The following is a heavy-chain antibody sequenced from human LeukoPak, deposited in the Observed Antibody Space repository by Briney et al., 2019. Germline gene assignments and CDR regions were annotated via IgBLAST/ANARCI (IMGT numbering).Heavy chain of an antibody. J-gene: IGHJ5*02. D-gene: IGHD6-13*01. CDR1: GYTFTSYD. V-gene: IGHV1-8*03. CDR3: ARAGYSSSRLGS. CDR2: MNPNRGNT. Sequence: ASVKVSCKASGYTFTSYDINWVRHATGQGLEWMGWMNPNRGNTGYTQKFQGRDTITRNTSISTAYMELSSLRSEDTAVYYCARAGYSSSRLGSWGQGTLVTVSS.